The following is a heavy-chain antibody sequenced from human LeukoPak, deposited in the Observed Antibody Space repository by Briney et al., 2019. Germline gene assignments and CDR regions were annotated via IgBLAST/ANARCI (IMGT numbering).Heavy chain of an antibody. J-gene: IGHJ4*02. Sequence: GGSLRLSCAASGFTFSSYSVNWVRQAPGKGLEWVSSISSSSSYIYYADSVKGRFTISRDNAKNSLYLQMNSLRAEDTAVYYCARDRGVGATIYDYWGQGTLVTVSS. V-gene: IGHV3-21*01. D-gene: IGHD1-26*01. CDR3: ARDRGVGATIYDY. CDR2: ISSSSSYI. CDR1: GFTFSSYS.